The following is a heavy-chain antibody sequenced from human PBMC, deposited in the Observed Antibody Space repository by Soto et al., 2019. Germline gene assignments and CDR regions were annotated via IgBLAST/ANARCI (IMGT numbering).Heavy chain of an antibody. Sequence: QVQLVESGGGVVQPGRSLRLSCAASGFTFSSYAMHWVRQAPGKGLEWVAVISFDGSNKYYADSVKGRFTISRDNSKNTLYLQRNSLRGEDTAVYYCARAPPPIRYYFDYWGQGTLVTVSS. V-gene: IGHV3-30-3*01. CDR2: ISFDGSNK. CDR1: GFTFSSYA. J-gene: IGHJ4*02. CDR3: ARAPPPIRYYFDY. D-gene: IGHD2-2*02.